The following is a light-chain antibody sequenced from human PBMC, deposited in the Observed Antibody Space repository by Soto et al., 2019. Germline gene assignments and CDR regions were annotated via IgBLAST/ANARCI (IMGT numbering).Light chain of an antibody. CDR1: QSISSY. Sequence: DIQMTQSPSSLSASLGDRVTITCRASQSISSYLNWYQQKPGKAPKLLIYAASSLQSGVPSRFSGSGSGTDFTLTISSLQPEDFETYYCLQDYSYPWTFGQGTKVDIK. V-gene: IGKV1-39*01. CDR2: AAS. J-gene: IGKJ1*01. CDR3: LQDYSYPWT.